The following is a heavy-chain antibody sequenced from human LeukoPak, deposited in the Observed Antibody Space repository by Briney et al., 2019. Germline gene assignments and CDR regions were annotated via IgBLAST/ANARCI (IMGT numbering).Heavy chain of an antibody. D-gene: IGHD3-9*01. Sequence: GESLKISCKGSGYSFTSYWIGWVRQMPGKGLEWMGIIYPGDSDTRYSPSFQGQVTTSADKSISTAYLQWSSLKASDTAMYYCARQGTYYDILTGYYKDYWGQGTLVTVSS. CDR1: GYSFTSYW. J-gene: IGHJ4*02. CDR3: ARQGTYYDILTGYYKDY. V-gene: IGHV5-51*01. CDR2: IYPGDSDT.